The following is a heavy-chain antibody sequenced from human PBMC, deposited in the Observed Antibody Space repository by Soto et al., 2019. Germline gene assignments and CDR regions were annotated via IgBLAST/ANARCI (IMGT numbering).Heavy chain of an antibody. D-gene: IGHD3-10*01. CDR2: INPNSGGT. V-gene: IGHV1-2*04. Sequence: ASVKVSCKASGYTFTSYDINWVRQAHGQGLEWMGWINPNSGGTNYAQKFQGWVTMTRDTSISTAYMELSRLRSDDTAVYYCARSYGSGSYPHTYFDYWGQGTLVTVSS. J-gene: IGHJ4*02. CDR1: GYTFTSYD. CDR3: ARSYGSGSYPHTYFDY.